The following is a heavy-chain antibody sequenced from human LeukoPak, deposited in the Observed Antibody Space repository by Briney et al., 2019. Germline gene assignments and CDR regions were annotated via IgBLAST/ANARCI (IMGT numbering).Heavy chain of an antibody. CDR1: GGSISSGSYY. J-gene: IGHJ6*02. CDR2: IYTSGST. CDR3: ARSPRAPGTYYYYYGMDV. Sequence: PSQTLSPTCTVSGGSISSGSYYWSWIRQPAGKGLEWIGRIYTSGSTNYNPSLKSRVTISVDMSKNQFSLKLSSVSAADTAVYYCARSPRAPGTYYYYYGMDVWGQGTTVTVSS. D-gene: IGHD1-26*01. V-gene: IGHV4-61*02.